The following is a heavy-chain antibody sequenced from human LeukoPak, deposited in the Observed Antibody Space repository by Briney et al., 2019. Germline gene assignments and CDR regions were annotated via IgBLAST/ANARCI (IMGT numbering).Heavy chain of an antibody. CDR3: ARRGSMAAAQLGYYFDY. J-gene: IGHJ4*02. Sequence: GESLKISCKGSGFTFTSYWIGWVRQMPGKGLEWMGIIYPGDSDTRYSPSFQGQVTISADKSISTAYLQWSSLKASDTAMYYCARRGSMAAAQLGYYFDYWGQGTLVTVSS. CDR1: GFTFTSYW. CDR2: IYPGDSDT. V-gene: IGHV5-51*01. D-gene: IGHD6-13*01.